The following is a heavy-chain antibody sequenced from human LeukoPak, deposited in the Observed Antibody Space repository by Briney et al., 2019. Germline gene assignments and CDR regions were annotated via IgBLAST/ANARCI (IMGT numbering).Heavy chain of an antibody. CDR2: ISNSGVNT. V-gene: IGHV3-11*01. CDR1: GFTFSDYY. CDR3: ARPNLGHDY. Sequence: GGSLRLSCAASGFTFSDYYMSWIRQAPGAGLEWVSYISNSGVNTYYADPVKGRFTTSRDNARNSLFMLMDNLRAEDTAVYYCARPNLGHDYWGQGTLVTVSS. J-gene: IGHJ4*02. D-gene: IGHD3-16*01.